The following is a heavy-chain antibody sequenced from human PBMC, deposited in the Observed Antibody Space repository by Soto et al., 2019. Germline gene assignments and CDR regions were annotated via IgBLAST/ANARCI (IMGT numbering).Heavy chain of an antibody. J-gene: IGHJ4*02. D-gene: IGHD6-6*01. CDR1: GFTFTSFA. CDR2: ISGSGGAT. Sequence: GGSLRLSCAASGFTFTSFAVSWVRQAPGKGLEWVSAISGSGGATYYADSVKGRFTVSRDNSKSTLHLQMNSLRVEDTAVYYCAKDRTFGPPLVRFDSWGQGTLVTVSS. CDR3: AKDRTFGPPLVRFDS. V-gene: IGHV3-23*01.